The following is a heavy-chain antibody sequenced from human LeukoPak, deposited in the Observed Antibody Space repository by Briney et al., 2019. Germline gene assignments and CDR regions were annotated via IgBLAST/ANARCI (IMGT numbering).Heavy chain of an antibody. CDR1: GFTFDDYA. D-gene: IGHD7-27*01. V-gene: IGHV3-9*01. Sequence: SLRLSCAASGFTFDDYAMHWVRQAPGKGLEWVSGISWNSGSIGYADSVKGRFTISRDNAKNSLYLQMNSLRAEDTALYYCAKAELGIDAFDIWGQGTMVTVSS. CDR3: AKAELGIDAFDI. J-gene: IGHJ3*02. CDR2: ISWNSGSI.